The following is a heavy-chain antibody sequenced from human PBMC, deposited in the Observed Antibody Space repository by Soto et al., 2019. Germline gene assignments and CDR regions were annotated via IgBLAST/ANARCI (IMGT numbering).Heavy chain of an antibody. CDR1: GGSISSGDYY. CDR2: IYYSGST. CDR3: ARTFKLTGYYLYYYGMDV. Sequence: QVQLQESGPGLVKPSQTLSLTCTVSGGSISSGDYYWSWIRQPPGKGLEWIGYIYYSGSTYYNPSLKSRVTISVDTSKNQFSLKLSSVTAADTAVYYCARTFKLTGYYLYYYGMDVWGQGNTVTVSS. J-gene: IGHJ6*02. V-gene: IGHV4-30-4*01. D-gene: IGHD3-9*01.